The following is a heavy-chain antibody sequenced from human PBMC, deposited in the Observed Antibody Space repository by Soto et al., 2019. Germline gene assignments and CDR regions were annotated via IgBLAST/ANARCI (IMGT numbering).Heavy chain of an antibody. Sequence: EVQLLESGGGLVQPGGSLRLSCAASGFTFSSYAMSWVRQAPGKGLEWVSAISGRGGNTYYADSVKGRFTISRDNSKNTLYLQMNSLRAEDTAVYYCARSHSSSPLFDYWGQGTLVTVSS. D-gene: IGHD6-6*01. CDR2: ISGRGGNT. V-gene: IGHV3-23*01. CDR1: GFTFSSYA. J-gene: IGHJ4*02. CDR3: ARSHSSSPLFDY.